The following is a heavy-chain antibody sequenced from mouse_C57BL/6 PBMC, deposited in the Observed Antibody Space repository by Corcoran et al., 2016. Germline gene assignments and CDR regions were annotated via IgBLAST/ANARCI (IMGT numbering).Heavy chain of an antibody. V-gene: IGHV1-26*01. Sequence: EVQLQQSGPELVKPGASVKISCKASGYTFTDYYMNWVKQSHGKSLEWIGDINPNNGGTSYNQKFKGKATLTVDKSSSTAYMELRSLTSEDSAVYYCASQDYFFDYWGQGTTLTVSS. D-gene: IGHD3-2*02. CDR1: GYTFTDYY. J-gene: IGHJ2*01. CDR2: INPNNGGT. CDR3: ASQDYFFDY.